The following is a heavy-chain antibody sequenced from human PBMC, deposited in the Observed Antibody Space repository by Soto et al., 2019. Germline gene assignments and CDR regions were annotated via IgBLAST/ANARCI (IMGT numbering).Heavy chain of an antibody. Sequence: GGSLRLSCSASGFTFSRYSMNWVRQAPGKGLEWVSSISTRSSYIYYANSVKGRFTISRDKAKNSLYLQMNSLRAEDTALYYRATYYDTHDSMGPYWGHGRLVTV. V-gene: IGHV3-21*01. J-gene: IGHJ4*01. D-gene: IGHD3-22*01. CDR2: ISTRSSYI. CDR1: GFTFSRYS. CDR3: ATYYDTHDSMGPY.